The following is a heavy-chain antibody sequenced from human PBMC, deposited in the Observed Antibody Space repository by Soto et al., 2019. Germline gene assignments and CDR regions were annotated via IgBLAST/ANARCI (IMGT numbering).Heavy chain of an antibody. CDR3: AKYTRTEDLGEN. Sequence: EVQLLESGGDFIQPGGSLRLSCAASGFTFNSYALAWVRQAPGKGLEWVAGITWGSFTFYANSVRGRFTISRDNSLSTVYLQMNSLRAEDTALYYCAKYTRTEDLGENWGRGTLVIVSS. CDR1: GFTFNSYA. J-gene: IGHJ4*02. V-gene: IGHV3-23*01. CDR2: ITWGSFT. D-gene: IGHD3-16*01.